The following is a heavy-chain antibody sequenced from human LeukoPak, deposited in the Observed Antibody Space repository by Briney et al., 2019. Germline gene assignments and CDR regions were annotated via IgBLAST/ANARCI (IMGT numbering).Heavy chain of an antibody. Sequence: GGSLRLSCAASGFTFSSYAMHWVRQAPGKGLEWVAVISYDGSNKYYADSVKGRFTISRDNSKNTLYLQMNSLRAEDTAVYYCARGPYGSGSYGFDYWGQGTLVTVSS. CDR1: GFTFSSYA. V-gene: IGHV3-30*04. J-gene: IGHJ4*02. D-gene: IGHD3-10*01. CDR2: ISYDGSNK. CDR3: ARGPYGSGSYGFDY.